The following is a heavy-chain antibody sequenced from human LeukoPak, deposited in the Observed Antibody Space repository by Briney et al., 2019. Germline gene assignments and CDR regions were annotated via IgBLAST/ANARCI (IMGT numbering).Heavy chain of an antibody. V-gene: IGHV3-23*01. CDR1: AFTFSKHP. CDR2: INERGDIT. D-gene: IGHD3-9*01. J-gene: IGHJ4*02. Sequence: PGGSLRLSCVASAFTFSKHPMSWVRQAPGNGLELVSAINERGDITKYADSVMRRFTISRDNSKNTRYLQMNSLRAEDTAVYYCARGDDISPGRVLEYWGRGTLVTVSS. CDR3: ARGDDISPGRVLEY.